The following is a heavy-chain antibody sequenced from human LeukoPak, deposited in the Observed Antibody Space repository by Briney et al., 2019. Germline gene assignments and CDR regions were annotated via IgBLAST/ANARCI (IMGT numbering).Heavy chain of an antibody. Sequence: GGSLRLSCTAAGFTFSNAWMSWVRQAPGKGLEWVGRIKSKSDGGTTDYAAPVKGRLTISRDDSKNTLYLQMNSLKTEDTAVYYCTRLWFGEFIWGQGTMVSVSS. V-gene: IGHV3-15*01. CDR2: IKSKSDGGTT. CDR3: TRLWFGEFI. J-gene: IGHJ3*02. D-gene: IGHD3-10*01. CDR1: GFTFSNAW.